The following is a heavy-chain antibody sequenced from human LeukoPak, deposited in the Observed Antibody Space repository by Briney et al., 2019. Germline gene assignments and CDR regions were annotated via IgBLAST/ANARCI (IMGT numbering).Heavy chain of an antibody. J-gene: IGHJ5*01. Sequence: GGSLRLSCAASGFPLDTYWMHWVRHAPGKGLVWVSRINTEGTTTNYADSVKGRFTISRDDAKNTLYLQMNSLTDEDTAVYFCAKGTHYGNSYNWLDSWGQGTLVTVSS. CDR1: GFPLDTYW. V-gene: IGHV3-74*01. D-gene: IGHD4-11*01. CDR2: INTEGTTT. CDR3: AKGTHYGNSYNWLDS.